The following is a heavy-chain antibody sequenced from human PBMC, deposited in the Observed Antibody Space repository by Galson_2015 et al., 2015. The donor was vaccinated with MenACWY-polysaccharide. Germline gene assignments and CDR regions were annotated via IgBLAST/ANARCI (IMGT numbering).Heavy chain of an antibody. CDR3: ARGPVPASMFDAFDI. V-gene: IGHV3-23*01. J-gene: IGHJ3*02. Sequence: SLRLSCAASGFTFSSYAMSWVGQAPGKGLEWVSAISGSGGSTYYADSVKGRFTISRDNSKNTLYLQMNSLRAEDTAVYYCARGPVPASMFDAFDIWGQGTMVTVSS. CDR2: ISGSGGST. D-gene: IGHD2-2*01. CDR1: GFTFSSYA.